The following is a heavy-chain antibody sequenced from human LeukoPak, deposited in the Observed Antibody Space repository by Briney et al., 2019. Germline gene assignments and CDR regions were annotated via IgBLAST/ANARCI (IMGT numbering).Heavy chain of an antibody. J-gene: IGHJ4*02. Sequence: PGGSLRLSCAASGFTFSDYYMSWIRQAPGKGLEWVSYISSSGSTIYYADSVKGRFTIPRDNAKNSLYLQMNSLRAEDTAVYYCARDRYYYDSSGRPFDYWGQGTLVTVSS. V-gene: IGHV3-11*01. D-gene: IGHD3-22*01. CDR3: ARDRYYYDSSGRPFDY. CDR1: GFTFSDYY. CDR2: ISSSGSTI.